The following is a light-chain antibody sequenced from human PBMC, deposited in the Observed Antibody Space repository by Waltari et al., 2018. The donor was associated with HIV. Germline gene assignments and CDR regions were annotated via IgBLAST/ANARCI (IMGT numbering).Light chain of an antibody. J-gene: IGLJ2*01. CDR2: EVS. CDR1: SSDAGGSNY. Sequence: QSALTQPPSASGSPGQSVTISCTGTSSDAGGSNYVSWYQQPPVKAPKLMIYEVSKRPSGVADRLSGSKSGNTASLAVSELQAEDEADYYCSSYAGSNELVFGGGTKLTVL. CDR3: SSYAGSNELV. V-gene: IGLV2-8*01.